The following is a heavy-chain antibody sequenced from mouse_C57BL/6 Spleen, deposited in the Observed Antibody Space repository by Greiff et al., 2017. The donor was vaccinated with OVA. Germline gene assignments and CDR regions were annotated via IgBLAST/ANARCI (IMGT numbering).Heavy chain of an antibody. Sequence: VQLQQSGPELVKPGASVKIPCKASGYTFTDYNMDWVKQSHGKSLEWIGDINPNNGGTIYNQKFKGKATLTVDKSSSTAYMELRSLTSEDTAVYYYAKKGDDYGKAWFAYWGQGTLVTVSA. CDR1: GYTFTDYN. D-gene: IGHD2-4*01. V-gene: IGHV1-18*01. CDR3: AKKGDDYGKAWFAY. CDR2: INPNNGGT. J-gene: IGHJ3*01.